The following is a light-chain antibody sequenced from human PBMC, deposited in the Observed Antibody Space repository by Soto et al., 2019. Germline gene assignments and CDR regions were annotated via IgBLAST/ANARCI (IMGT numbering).Light chain of an antibody. CDR3: LQDYNYPWT. CDR1: QGIRND. Sequence: AIQMTQSPSSLSASVGDRVTITCRASQGIRNDLGWYQQKPGKAPKLLIYAASSLQSGVPSRFSGSGSCPDFTLTISRLQPEDSATYFCLQDYNYPWTFGQGTKVEIK. J-gene: IGKJ1*01. V-gene: IGKV1-6*01. CDR2: AAS.